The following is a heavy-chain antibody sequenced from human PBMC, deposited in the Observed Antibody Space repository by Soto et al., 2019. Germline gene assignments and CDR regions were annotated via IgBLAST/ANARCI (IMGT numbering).Heavy chain of an antibody. V-gene: IGHV1-69*13. J-gene: IGHJ4*02. CDR1: GGTFSSYA. Sequence: GASVKVSCKASGGTFSSYAISWVRRAPGQGLEWMGGIIPIFGTANYAQKFQGRVTITADESTSTAYMELSSLRSEDTAVYYCARDPAPTYSSSREGPRLFDYWGQGTLVTVSS. CDR2: IIPIFGTA. D-gene: IGHD6-13*01. CDR3: ARDPAPTYSSSREGPRLFDY.